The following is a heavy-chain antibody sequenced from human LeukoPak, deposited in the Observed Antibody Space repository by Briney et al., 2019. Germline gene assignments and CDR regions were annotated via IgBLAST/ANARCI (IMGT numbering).Heavy chain of an antibody. Sequence: GASAKVSCKASGYTFTSYDINRVRQATGQGLEWMGWMNPNSGNTGYAQKFQGRVTITRNTSISTPYMELSSLRSEDTAVYYCAIKGKWGSGWFPFDYWGQGTLVTVSS. CDR1: GYTFTSYD. CDR3: AIKGKWGSGWFPFDY. CDR2: MNPNSGNT. D-gene: IGHD6-19*01. V-gene: IGHV1-8*01. J-gene: IGHJ4*02.